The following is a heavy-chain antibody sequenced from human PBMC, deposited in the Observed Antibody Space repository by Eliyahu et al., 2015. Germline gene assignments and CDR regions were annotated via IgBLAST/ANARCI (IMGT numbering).Heavy chain of an antibody. Sequence: EVQLLESGGDLVQPGGSLRVSCALSGNTFSAYAMXWVRQAPGKGLEWVSAITGSGGRTFYADSVNGRFTISRDNSKDTLFMQMNSLRAEDTAVYFCVADGSLTTVTRGDHWGQGTLVTVSS. D-gene: IGHD4-11*01. V-gene: IGHV3-23*01. CDR3: VADGSLTTVTRGDH. CDR2: ITGSGGRT. CDR1: GNTFSAYA. J-gene: IGHJ4*02.